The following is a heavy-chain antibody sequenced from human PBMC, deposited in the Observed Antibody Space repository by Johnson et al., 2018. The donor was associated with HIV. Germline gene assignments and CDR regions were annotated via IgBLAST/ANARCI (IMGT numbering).Heavy chain of an antibody. D-gene: IGHD3-22*01. CDR1: GFTFDDYG. V-gene: IGHV3-20*04. CDR2: INWDGGRT. CDR3: VRDTKYYYDSSGNYYEHDAFDI. J-gene: IGHJ3*02. Sequence: EVQLLESGGGVVRPGGSLKLSCAASGFTFDDYGMSWVRQAPGKGLAWVSGINWDGGRTGYADSVEGRFTISRHNSKNTLYLQMNSLRADDTAVYYCVRDTKYYYDSSGNYYEHDAFDIWGQGTMVTVSS.